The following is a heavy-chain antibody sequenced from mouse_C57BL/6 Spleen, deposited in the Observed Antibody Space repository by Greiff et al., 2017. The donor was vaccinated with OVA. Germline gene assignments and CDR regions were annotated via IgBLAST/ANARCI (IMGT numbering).Heavy chain of an antibody. V-gene: IGHV1-4*01. Sequence: QVQLKQSGAELARPGASVKMSCKASGYTFTSYTMHWVKQRPGQGLEWIGYITPSSGYTKYNQKFKDKATLTADKSSSTAYMQLSSLTLEYSAFYYVARGGYGSSYGYFDVWGTGTTVTVSS. D-gene: IGHD1-1*01. J-gene: IGHJ1*03. CDR3: ARGGYGSSYGYFDV. CDR2: ITPSSGYT. CDR1: GYTFTSYT.